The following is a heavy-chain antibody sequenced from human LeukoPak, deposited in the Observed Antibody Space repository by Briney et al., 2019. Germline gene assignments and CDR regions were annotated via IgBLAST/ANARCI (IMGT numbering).Heavy chain of an antibody. V-gene: IGHV3-74*01. CDR2: VKSDGSSK. D-gene: IGHD2-21*02. CDR1: GFTFSSYA. J-gene: IGHJ4*02. CDR3: ARDGFLGPVTAYLDY. Sequence: GGSLRLSCTASGFTFSSYAMHWIRQAPGKGLEWLSRVKSDGSSKSYADSVKGRFTISRDNARNTLYLQMNSLRAEDTAVYYCARDGFLGPVTAYLDYWGQGTPVTVSS.